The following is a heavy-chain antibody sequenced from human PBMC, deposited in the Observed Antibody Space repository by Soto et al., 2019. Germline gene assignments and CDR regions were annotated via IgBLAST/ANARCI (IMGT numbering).Heavy chain of an antibody. Sequence: GESLKISCKGSGYTFTIYWISWVRQMPGRGLEWMGKIDPSDSYTNYSPSFQGHVTFSADKSISTAYLQWSSLKASDTAMYYCARHLNAYSSSSTSDYWGQGTLVTVSS. J-gene: IGHJ4*02. V-gene: IGHV5-10-1*01. CDR2: IDPSDSYT. CDR1: GYTFTIYW. D-gene: IGHD6-6*01. CDR3: ARHLNAYSSSSTSDY.